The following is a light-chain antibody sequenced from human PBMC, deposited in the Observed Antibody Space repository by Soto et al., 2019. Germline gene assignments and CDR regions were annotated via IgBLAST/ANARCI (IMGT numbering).Light chain of an antibody. Sequence: ILLTQSPATLSLSPGERATLSCGASQSVYRSLDWYQQKPGQAPRLLIYDASNRATGVPARFSGSGSGTDFTLTISSLPSEDFAVYYCQQYYRTPRTFGQGTKVDIK. CDR2: DAS. CDR1: QSVYRS. V-gene: IGKV3-11*01. CDR3: QQYYRTPRT. J-gene: IGKJ1*01.